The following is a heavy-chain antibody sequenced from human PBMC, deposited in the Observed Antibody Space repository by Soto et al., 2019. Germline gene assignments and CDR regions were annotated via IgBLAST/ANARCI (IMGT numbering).Heavy chain of an antibody. D-gene: IGHD3-22*01. CDR1: GDSVTISDYY. CDR3: AAHDSGGYYAEY. V-gene: IGHV4-39*01. Sequence: QLQLQESGPGLVKPSETLSLTCTVSGDSVTISDYYWGWIRQPPGKGLEWIGSIHYSGSTYYNPSLNSRDTISGDTSKKQFSLKLTSVTAADAAVYYCAAHDSGGYYAEYWGQGTLVTVSA. CDR2: IHYSGST. J-gene: IGHJ4*02.